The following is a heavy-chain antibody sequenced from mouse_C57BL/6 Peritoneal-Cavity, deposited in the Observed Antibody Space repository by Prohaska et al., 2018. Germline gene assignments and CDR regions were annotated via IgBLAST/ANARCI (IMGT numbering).Heavy chain of an antibody. CDR3: MRYGSYWYFDV. CDR2: INSDGSAI. V-gene: IGHV11-2*01. CDR1: GFTFSGFW. Sequence: EVQLLETGGGLVQPGGSRGLSCEGSGFTFSGFWMSWVRQTPGKTLEWIGDINSDGSAINYAPSIKDRFTIFRDNDKSTLYLQMSNVRSEDTATYFCMRYGSYWYFDVCGTGTTVTVSS. D-gene: IGHD1-1*01. J-gene: IGHJ1*03.